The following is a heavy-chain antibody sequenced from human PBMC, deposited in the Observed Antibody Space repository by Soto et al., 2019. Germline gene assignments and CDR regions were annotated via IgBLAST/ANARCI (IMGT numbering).Heavy chain of an antibody. CDR2: ISWNSGSI. J-gene: IGHJ6*03. D-gene: IGHD6-6*01. V-gene: IGHV3-9*01. CDR1: GFTFDDYA. CDR3: AKGGAAARPPYYYYTDV. Sequence: EVQLVESGGGLVQPGRSLRLSCAASGFTFDDYAMHWVRQAPGKGLEWVSGISWNSGSIGYADPVKGRFTISRNNAKNSLYLQMNSLRAEDTALYYCAKGGAAARPPYYYYTDVWVKGTTVTVSS.